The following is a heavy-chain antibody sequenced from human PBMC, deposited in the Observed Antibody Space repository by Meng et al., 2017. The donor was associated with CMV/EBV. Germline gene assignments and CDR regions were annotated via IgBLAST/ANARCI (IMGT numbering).Heavy chain of an antibody. CDR1: GFTFSSYG. Sequence: GESLKISCAASGFTFSSYGMHWVRQAPGKGLEWVAFIRYDGSNKYYADSVKGRFTISRDNSKNTLYLQMNSLRAEDTAVYYCARVWALSGTVIGDWFDPWGQGTLVTVSS. D-gene: IGHD1-7*01. CDR3: ARVWALSGTVIGDWFDP. CDR2: IRYDGSNK. J-gene: IGHJ5*02. V-gene: IGHV3-30*02.